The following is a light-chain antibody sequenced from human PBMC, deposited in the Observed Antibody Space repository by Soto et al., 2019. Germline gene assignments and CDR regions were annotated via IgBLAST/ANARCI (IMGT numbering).Light chain of an antibody. V-gene: IGKV1-9*01. CDR3: QQLNSYPHT. J-gene: IGKJ2*01. CDR2: AAS. CDR1: QGISSY. Sequence: IQLTQSPSSLSASVGDRVTITCRASQGISSYLAWYQQKPGKAPKLLIYAASTLPSGVPSRFSGSGSGTDFTLTISSLQPEDFATYYCQQLNSYPHTFGQGTKLEIK.